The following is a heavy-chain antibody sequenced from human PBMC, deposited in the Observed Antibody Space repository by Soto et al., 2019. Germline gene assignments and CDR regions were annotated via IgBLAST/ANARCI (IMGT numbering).Heavy chain of an antibody. D-gene: IGHD2-2*01. CDR3: AREIGYCSSTSCDGWFDP. J-gene: IGHJ5*02. CDR2: INPSGGST. CDR1: GYTFTTYY. V-gene: IGHV1-46*01. Sequence: SVKVSCKASGYTFTTYYIQWVRQAPGQGLEWMGVINPSGGSTSYAQKFQGRVTMTRDTSTSTVYMQLSSLRSEDTAVYYCAREIGYCSSTSCDGWFDPWGQGTLVTVSS.